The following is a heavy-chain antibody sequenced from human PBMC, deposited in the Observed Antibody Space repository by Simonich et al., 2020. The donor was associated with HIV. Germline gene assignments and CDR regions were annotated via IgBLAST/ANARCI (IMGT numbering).Heavy chain of an antibody. V-gene: IGHV1-24*01. D-gene: IGHD3-22*01. CDR3: AAVKYYYDSSGFSYDGVDV. CDR1: GYTLTELS. CDR2: VKPEECGT. J-gene: IGHJ3*01. Sequence: QVQLVQSGAEVKKPGDSVKVSCKVSGYTLTELSMNWGRQAPGKEVEWMGDVKPEECGTTDAQEFQDQYTMTEDSSTDPAHMELSSLTSEDTAVYFCAAVKYYYDSSGFSYDGVDVWGQGTMVTVSS.